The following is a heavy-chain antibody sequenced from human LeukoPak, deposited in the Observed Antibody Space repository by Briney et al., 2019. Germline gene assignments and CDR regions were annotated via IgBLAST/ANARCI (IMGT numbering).Heavy chain of an antibody. CDR3: ARDVAAAGVFDY. CDR1: GFTFSSYS. V-gene: IGHV3-21*01. Sequence: GGSLRLSCAASGFTFSSYSMNWARQAPGKGLEWVSSISSSSSYIYYADSVKGRFTISRDNAKNSLYLQMNSLRAEDTAVYYCARDVAAAGVFDYWGQGTLVTVSS. J-gene: IGHJ4*02. D-gene: IGHD6-13*01. CDR2: ISSSSSYI.